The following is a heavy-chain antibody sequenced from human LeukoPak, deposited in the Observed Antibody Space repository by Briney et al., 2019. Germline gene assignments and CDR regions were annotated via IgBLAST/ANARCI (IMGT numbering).Heavy chain of an antibody. Sequence: ETLSLTCAVSGGSISRSNWWSWVRQPPGKGLEWVSAIYSVGSTYYADSVKGRFTISRDNSKNTVYLQMNSLRAEDTAVYYCARVFLGSGWYIDYWGQGTLVTVSS. J-gene: IGHJ4*02. CDR2: IYSVGST. D-gene: IGHD6-19*01. V-gene: IGHV3-53*01. CDR3: ARVFLGSGWYIDY. CDR1: GSISRSNW.